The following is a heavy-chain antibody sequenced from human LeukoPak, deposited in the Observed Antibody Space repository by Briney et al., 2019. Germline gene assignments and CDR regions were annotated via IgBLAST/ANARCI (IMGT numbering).Heavy chain of an antibody. V-gene: IGHV4-4*02. J-gene: IGHJ1*01. CDR2: IYHSGTT. CDR3: VRAPDGVIEYFQY. CDR1: GGSFSSNTW. D-gene: IGHD2-21*01. Sequence: SGTLSLTCAVSGGSFSSNTWWSWVRQSPAKGLEGLGEIYHSGTTKYNPSVTIRITISLDKSKNQFSLNLRSVTAADTAVYYCVRAPDGVIEYFQYWGQGTLVTVSS.